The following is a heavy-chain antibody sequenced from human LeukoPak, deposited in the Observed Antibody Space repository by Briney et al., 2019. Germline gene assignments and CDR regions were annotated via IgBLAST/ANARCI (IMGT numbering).Heavy chain of an antibody. J-gene: IGHJ3*02. D-gene: IGHD3-22*01. Sequence: GESLKISCKGSGYSFTTYWIGWVRQMPGKGLEWMGIIFPGDSDTRYSPSFQGQVSISADKSISTAYLQWSSLKASDTAMYYCARPALRSSGDAFDIWGQGTMVTVSS. CDR3: ARPALRSSGDAFDI. CDR2: IFPGDSDT. CDR1: GYSFTTYW. V-gene: IGHV5-51*01.